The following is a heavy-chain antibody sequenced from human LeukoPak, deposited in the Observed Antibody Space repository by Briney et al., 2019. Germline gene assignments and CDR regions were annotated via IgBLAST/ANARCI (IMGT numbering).Heavy chain of an antibody. D-gene: IGHD3-10*01. CDR3: AREGTMVRGVMPNYYYYGMDV. J-gene: IGHJ6*02. CDR2: ISAYNGNT. CDR1: GYTFTSYG. V-gene: IGHV1-18*01. Sequence: GASVNVSCKASGYTFTSYGISWVRQAPGQGLEWMGWISAYNGNTNYAQKLQGRVTMTADTSTSTAYMELRSLRSDDTAVYYCAREGTMVRGVMPNYYYYGMDVWGQGTTVTVSS.